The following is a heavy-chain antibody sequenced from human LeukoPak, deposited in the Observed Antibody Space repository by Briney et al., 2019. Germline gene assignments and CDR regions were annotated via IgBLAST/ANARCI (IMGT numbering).Heavy chain of an antibody. CDR1: GFTFSSYG. D-gene: IGHD3-22*01. V-gene: IGHV3-30*02. J-gene: IGHJ4*02. CDR3: ARDGNYYDSSACTDY. CDR2: IRYGGSNK. Sequence: GGSLRLSCAASGFTFSSYGMHWVRQAPGKGLEWVAFIRYGGSNKYYADSVKGRFTISRDNSKNTLYLQMNSLRAEDTAVYYCARDGNYYDSSACTDYWGQGTLVTVSS.